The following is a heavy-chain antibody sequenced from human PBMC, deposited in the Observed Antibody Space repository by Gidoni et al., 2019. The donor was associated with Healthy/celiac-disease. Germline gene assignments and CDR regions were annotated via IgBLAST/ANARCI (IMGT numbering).Heavy chain of an antibody. CDR3: APLEPEWELLPFDI. D-gene: IGHD1-26*01. CDR1: GGSISSSSYY. J-gene: IGHJ3*02. V-gene: IGHV4-39*07. CDR2: IYYSGST. Sequence: QLQLQESGPGLVKPSETLSLTCTVSGGSISSSSYYWGWIRQPPGKGLEWIGSIYYSGSTYYNPSLKSRVTISVDTSKNQFSLKLSSVTAADTAVYYCAPLEPEWELLPFDIWGQGTMVTVSS.